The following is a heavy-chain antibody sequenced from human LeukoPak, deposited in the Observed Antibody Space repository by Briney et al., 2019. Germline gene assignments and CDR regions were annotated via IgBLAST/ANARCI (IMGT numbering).Heavy chain of an antibody. Sequence: PGGSLRLSCAASGFTFSSYWLSWVRQAPGKGLEWVANIKQDGSEKYYVNSVKGRFTISRDNAKDSLYLQMNSLRAEDTAVYYCARGVPAAISNWYFDLWGRGTLATVSS. CDR1: GFTFSSYW. D-gene: IGHD2-2*01. CDR3: ARGVPAAISNWYFDL. V-gene: IGHV3-7*04. CDR2: IKQDGSEK. J-gene: IGHJ2*01.